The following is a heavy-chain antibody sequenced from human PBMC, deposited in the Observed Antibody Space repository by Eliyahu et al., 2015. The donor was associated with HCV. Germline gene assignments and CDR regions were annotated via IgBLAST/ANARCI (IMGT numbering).Heavy chain of an antibody. Sequence: EVQLLESGGGLVQPGGSLRLSCAASGFTFSXYAMXWVRXAPGXGLEWVSAISGSGGSTYYADSVKGRFTISRDNSKNTLYLQMNSLRAEDTAVYYCADNNYYYGMDVWGQGTTVTVSS. CDR1: GFTFSXYA. CDR2: ISGSGGST. CDR3: ADNNYYYGMDV. D-gene: IGHD1-14*01. J-gene: IGHJ6*02. V-gene: IGHV3-23*01.